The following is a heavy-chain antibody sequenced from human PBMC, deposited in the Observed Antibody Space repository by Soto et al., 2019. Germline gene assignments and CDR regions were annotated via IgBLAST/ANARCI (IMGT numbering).Heavy chain of an antibody. D-gene: IGHD3-22*01. Sequence: SETLSLSCTVSGGSISSYYWSWIRQPPGKGLEWIGYIYYSGSTNYNPSLKSRVTISVDTSKNQFSLKLSSVTAADTAVYYCARADYYDSSGYHLDVWGQGTTVTVSS. V-gene: IGHV4-59*01. CDR1: GGSISSYY. J-gene: IGHJ6*02. CDR2: IYYSGST. CDR3: ARADYYDSSGYHLDV.